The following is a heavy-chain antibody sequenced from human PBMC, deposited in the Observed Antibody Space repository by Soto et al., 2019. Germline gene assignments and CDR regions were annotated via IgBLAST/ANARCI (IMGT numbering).Heavy chain of an antibody. Sequence: PSETLFLTCTVSGGSISSGGYYWSWIRQHPGKGLEWIGYIYYSGSTYYNPSLKSRVTIAVDTSKNQFSLKLSSVTAADTAVYYRARVGHGFGELLLDPWGQGTLVTVS. D-gene: IGHD3-10*01. CDR2: IYYSGST. J-gene: IGHJ5*02. V-gene: IGHV4-31*03. CDR3: ARVGHGFGELLLDP. CDR1: GGSISSGGYY.